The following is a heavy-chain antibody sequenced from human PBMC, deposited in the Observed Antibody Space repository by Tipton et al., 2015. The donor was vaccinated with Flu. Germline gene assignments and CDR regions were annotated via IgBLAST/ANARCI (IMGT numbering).Heavy chain of an antibody. J-gene: IGHJ4*02. CDR2: IKQDGSVK. V-gene: IGHV3-7*03. CDR1: GFTVSSNY. D-gene: IGHD2-21*01. CDR3: ARQLGGGDCY. Sequence: QLVQSGGGLVQPGGSLRLSCVASGFTVSSNYMSWVRQAPGKGLEWVANIKQDGSVKYYVDSVKGRFTISRDNAKNSLYLQMNSLRAEGTAVYYCARQLGGGDCYWGQGTLVTVSS.